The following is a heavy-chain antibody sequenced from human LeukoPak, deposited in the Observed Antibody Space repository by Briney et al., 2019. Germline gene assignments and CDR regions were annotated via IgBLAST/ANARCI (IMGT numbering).Heavy chain of an antibody. Sequence: SETLSLTCTVSGGSISSNTYSWGWIRQPPGKGLEWIGSTYYGGSAYYNPSLKSRVTISVDTSKNHFSLKLSSVTAADTAVYYCARAARTGNYYYYMDVWGKGTTVTISS. V-gene: IGHV4-39*02. CDR3: ARAARTGNYYYYMDV. J-gene: IGHJ6*03. D-gene: IGHD3-10*01. CDR1: GGSISSNTYS. CDR2: TYYGGSA.